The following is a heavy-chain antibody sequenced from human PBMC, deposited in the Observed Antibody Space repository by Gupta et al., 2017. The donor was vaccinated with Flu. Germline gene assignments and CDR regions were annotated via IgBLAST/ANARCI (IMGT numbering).Heavy chain of an antibody. Sequence: EVQLVESGGGLVKPGGSLRLSCAASGFTFTDAWMSWVRQAPGKGLEWVGRIKPETYGASTDYAAPVRGRFTISRDDSRDTFYLQMNYLTTEDTAVYYCATIISGYCSGGTCSAFWNYWGQGTLVTVSS. J-gene: IGHJ4*02. CDR1: GFTFTDAW. V-gene: IGHV3-15*01. CDR2: IKPETYGAST. CDR3: ATIISGYCSGGTCSAFWNY. D-gene: IGHD2-15*01.